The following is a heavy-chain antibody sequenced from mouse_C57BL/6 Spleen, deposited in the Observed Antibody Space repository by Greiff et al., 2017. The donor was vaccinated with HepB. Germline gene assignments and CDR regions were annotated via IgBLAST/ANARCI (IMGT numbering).Heavy chain of an antibody. D-gene: IGHD4-1*01. J-gene: IGHJ2*01. CDR1: GFTFSDYG. V-gene: IGHV5-17*01. CDR3: AREGLGRGYFDY. Sequence: VHLVESGGGLVKPGGSLKLSCAASGFTFSDYGMHWVRQAPEKGLEWVAYISSGSSTIYYADTVKGRFTITRDNAKNTLFLQMTSLRSEDTAMYYCAREGLGRGYFDYWGQGTTLTVSS. CDR2: ISSGSSTI.